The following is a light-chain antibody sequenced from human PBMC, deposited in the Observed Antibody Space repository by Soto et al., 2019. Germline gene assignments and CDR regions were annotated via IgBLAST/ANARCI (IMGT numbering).Light chain of an antibody. J-gene: IGKJ4*01. CDR1: QGISSA. V-gene: IGKV1-13*02. CDR3: QQFSGYPIT. CDR2: EAS. Sequence: AIQLTQSPSSLSASVGDRVTITCRASQGISSALAWYQQKPGKAPKLLMYEASSLESGVPPRFSGSGSGTDFTLTISSLQPEDFATYYCQQFSGYPITVGGGTKVGIK.